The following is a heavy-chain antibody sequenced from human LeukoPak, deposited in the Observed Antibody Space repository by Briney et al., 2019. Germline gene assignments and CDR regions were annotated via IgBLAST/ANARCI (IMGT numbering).Heavy chain of an antibody. CDR3: VRGANFGGSELDSFDI. CDR1: GGSISNYY. CDR2: IYYSGAS. V-gene: IGHV4-59*07. Sequence: SHTLSLTCTVSGGSISNYYWSWIRQPPGKGLEWLGYIYYSGASKYSPSLYPPVTMSIDTSTNQFTLNLNSVTPSPTHVPSCVRGANFGGSELDSFDIWGQGTVVTVSS. J-gene: IGHJ3*02. D-gene: IGHD4-23*01.